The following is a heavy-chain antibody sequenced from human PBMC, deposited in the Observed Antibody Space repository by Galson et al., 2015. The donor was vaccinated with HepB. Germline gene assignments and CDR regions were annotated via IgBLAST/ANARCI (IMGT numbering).Heavy chain of an antibody. CDR3: AKDLYVVVTAIFDY. Sequence: SLRLSCAASGFTFSSYGMHWVRQAPGKGLEWVAVISYDGSNKYYADSVKGRFTISRDNSKNTLYLQMNSLRAEDTAVYYCAKDLYVVVTAIFDYWGQGTLVTV. CDR2: ISYDGSNK. V-gene: IGHV3-30*18. J-gene: IGHJ4*02. CDR1: GFTFSSYG. D-gene: IGHD2-21*02.